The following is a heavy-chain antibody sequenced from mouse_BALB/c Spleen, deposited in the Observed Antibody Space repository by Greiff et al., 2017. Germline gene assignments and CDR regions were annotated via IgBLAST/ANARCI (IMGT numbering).Heavy chain of an antibody. J-gene: IGHJ3*01. CDR1: GYTFTSYW. CDR3: ARWGYDGYSAWFAY. CDR2: IYPGDGDP. V-gene: IGHV1-87*01. Sequence: QVQLQQSGAELARPGASVKLSCKASGYTFTSYWMQWVKQRPGQGLEWIGAIYPGDGDPRYTQKFKGKATLTADKSSSTAYMQLSSLASEDSAVYYCARWGYDGYSAWFAYWGQGTLVTVSA. D-gene: IGHD2-3*01.